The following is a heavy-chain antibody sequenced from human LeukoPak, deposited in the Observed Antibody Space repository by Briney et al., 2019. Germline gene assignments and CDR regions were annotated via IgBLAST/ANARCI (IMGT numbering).Heavy chain of an antibody. CDR3: ARDGLYCGGDCYDAFDI. Sequence: TSETPSLTCTVSGGSISSYYWSWIRQPAGKGLEWIGRIYTSGSTNYNPSLKSRVTMSVDTSKNQFSLKLSSVTAADTAVYYCARDGLYCGGDCYDAFDIWGQGTMVTVSS. D-gene: IGHD2-21*02. J-gene: IGHJ3*02. V-gene: IGHV4-4*07. CDR1: GGSISSYY. CDR2: IYTSGST.